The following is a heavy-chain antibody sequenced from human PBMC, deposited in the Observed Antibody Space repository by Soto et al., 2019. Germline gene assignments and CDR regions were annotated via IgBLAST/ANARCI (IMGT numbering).Heavy chain of an antibody. J-gene: IGHJ5*02. V-gene: IGHV3-23*01. CDR3: AKPHEPRVGAWVDP. Sequence: GGSLRLSCAASGFTFSSYAMSWVRQAPGKGLEWVSAISGSGGSTYYADSVKGRFTISRDNSKNTLYLQMNSLRAEDTAVYYCAKPHEPRVGAWVDPWGQGTLVTVSS. D-gene: IGHD1-26*01. CDR2: ISGSGGST. CDR1: GFTFSSYA.